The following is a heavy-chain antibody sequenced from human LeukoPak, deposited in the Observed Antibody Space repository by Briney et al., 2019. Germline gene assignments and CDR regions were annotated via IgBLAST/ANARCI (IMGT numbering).Heavy chain of an antibody. CDR1: GYSFTSYW. CDR2: IYPGDSDT. D-gene: IGHD6-13*01. CDR3: ARLTSSWSFDY. V-gene: IGHV5-51*01. J-gene: IGHJ4*02. Sequence: GESLKISCKVSGYSFTSYWIGWVRQVPGKGLEWMGIIYPGDSDTRYSPSFQGQVTISADKSITTAYLQWSSLKASDTAMYYCARLTSSWSFDYWGQGTLVTVSS.